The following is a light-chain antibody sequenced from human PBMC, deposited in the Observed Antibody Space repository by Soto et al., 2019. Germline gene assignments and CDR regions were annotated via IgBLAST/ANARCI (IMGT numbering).Light chain of an antibody. CDR3: QQYDSSPWT. V-gene: IGKV3-20*01. J-gene: IGKJ1*01. CDR1: QSVSRSY. CDR2: GAS. Sequence: EIVLTQSPGTLSLSPGERATPSCRASQSVSRSYLAWYQQKLGQAPRLLIYGASSRATGIPDRFSGSGSGTDFTLTISRLEPEDFAVYYCQQYDSSPWTFGQGTKV.